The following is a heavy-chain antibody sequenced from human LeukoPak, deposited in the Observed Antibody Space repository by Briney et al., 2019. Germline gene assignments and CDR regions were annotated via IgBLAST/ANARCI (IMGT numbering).Heavy chain of an antibody. J-gene: IGHJ6*02. CDR1: GYTFSNYA. CDR2: ISGSGVNT. D-gene: IGHD1-26*01. V-gene: IGHV3-23*01. Sequence: GGSLRLSCAASGYTFSNYAMNWVRQAPGKGLEWVSLISGSGVNTYYADSVKGRFTISRDNSKNTVSLQMNSLRGEDTAVYYCAKDVRVGGGGMDVWGQGTPVTVSS. CDR3: AKDVRVGGGGMDV.